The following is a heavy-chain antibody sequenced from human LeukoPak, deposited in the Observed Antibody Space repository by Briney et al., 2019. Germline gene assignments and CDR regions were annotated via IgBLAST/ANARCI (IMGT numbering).Heavy chain of an antibody. Sequence: SETLSLTCTVSGGSVSSYYWSWIRLPPGKGLEWIGYLSKSGNTNYSPSLKGRVTIFGDTSKNQFFLKLSSVTAADTAVYYCARARYVNSFYAFDIWGQGTLVTVSS. J-gene: IGHJ3*02. CDR1: GGSVSSYY. CDR2: LSKSGNT. V-gene: IGHV4-59*02. CDR3: ARARYVNSFYAFDI. D-gene: IGHD3-9*01.